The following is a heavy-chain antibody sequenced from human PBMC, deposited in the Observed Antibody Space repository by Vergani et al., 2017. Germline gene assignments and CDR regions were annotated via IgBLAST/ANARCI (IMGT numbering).Heavy chain of an antibody. CDR2: INHSGST. CDR3: AGIVGATRNDYYYMDV. CDR1: DGSFSGYY. J-gene: IGHJ6*03. Sequence: QVQLQQWGAGLLKPSETLPLTCAVYDGSFSGYYWSWIRQPPGKGLEWIGEINHSGSTNYNPSLKSRVTISVDTSKNQFSLKLSSVTAADTAVYYCAGIVGATRNDYYYMDVWGKGTTVTVSS. V-gene: IGHV4-34*01. D-gene: IGHD1-26*01.